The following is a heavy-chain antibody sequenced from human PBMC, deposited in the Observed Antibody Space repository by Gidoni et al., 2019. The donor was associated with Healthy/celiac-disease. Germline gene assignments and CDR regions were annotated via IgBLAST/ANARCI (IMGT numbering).Heavy chain of an antibody. V-gene: IGHV3-11*01. J-gene: IGHJ6*02. CDR1: GFTFSDYY. CDR2: ISSSGSTI. Sequence: QVQLVESGGGLVKPGGSLRLSCAASGFTFSDYYMSWLRQAPGKGLEWVSYISSSGSTIYYADSVKGRFTISRDNAKNSLYLQMNSLRAEDTAVYYCARGGDVVVVAATSVSYYYYYGMDVWGQGTTVTVSS. CDR3: ARGGDVVVVAATSVSYYYYYGMDV. D-gene: IGHD2-15*01.